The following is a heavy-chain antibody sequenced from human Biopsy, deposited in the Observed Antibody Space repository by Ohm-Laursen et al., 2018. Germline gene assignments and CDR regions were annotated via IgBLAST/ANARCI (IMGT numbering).Heavy chain of an antibody. V-gene: IGHV4-34*01. CDR1: GASSSGYF. D-gene: IGHD5-12*01. Sequence: SETLSLTCAVNGASSSGYFWNWIRQPPGKGLEWIGEINQSGSTKYNPSLKRRATLSADSSNSQFSLRLTSVTAADTAIYYCARGSGYFKLDVWGQGTTVTVSS. CDR2: INQSGST. J-gene: IGHJ6*02. CDR3: ARGSGYFKLDV.